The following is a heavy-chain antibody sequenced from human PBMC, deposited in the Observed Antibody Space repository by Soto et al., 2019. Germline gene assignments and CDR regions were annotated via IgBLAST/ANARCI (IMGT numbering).Heavy chain of an antibody. CDR2: IYYSGST. Sequence: QLQLQESDPGLVKPSETLSLTCTVSGGSISSSSYYWGWIRQPPGKGLEWIGSIYYSGSTYYNPSLKSRVTISVDTSKNQFSLKLSSVTAADTAVYYCARQKVGATGDFDYWGQGTLVTVSS. CDR1: GGSISSSSYY. J-gene: IGHJ4*02. V-gene: IGHV4-39*01. D-gene: IGHD1-26*01. CDR3: ARQKVGATGDFDY.